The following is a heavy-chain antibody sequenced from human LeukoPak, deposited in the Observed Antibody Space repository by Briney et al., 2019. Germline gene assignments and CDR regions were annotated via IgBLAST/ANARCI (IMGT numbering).Heavy chain of an antibody. D-gene: IGHD6-19*01. J-gene: IGHJ4*02. CDR1: GGSISSGDSY. CDR3: AREKEWLRFRGFDS. V-gene: IGHV4-31*03. CDR2: VFYSGRT. Sequence: PSETLSLTCTVSGGSISSGDSYWTWIRQHPGKGLEWIGKVFYSGRTYYNPPLESRVSISVDPSNQQFSLRLNSVTAADTAVYYCAREKEWLRFRGFDSWGQGTLVTVSS.